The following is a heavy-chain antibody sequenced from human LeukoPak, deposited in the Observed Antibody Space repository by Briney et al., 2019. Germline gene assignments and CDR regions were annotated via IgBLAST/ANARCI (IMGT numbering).Heavy chain of an antibody. J-gene: IGHJ6*03. V-gene: IGHV1-2*02. Sequence: GASVKVSCKASGYTFTGYYMHWVRQAPGQGLEWMGWINPNSGGTNYAQKFQGRVTMTRDTSISTAYMELSRLRSDDTAVYYCASGPGIAVASYYYYYMDVWGEGTTVTTSS. D-gene: IGHD6-19*01. CDR1: GYTFTGYY. CDR2: INPNSGGT. CDR3: ASGPGIAVASYYYYYMDV.